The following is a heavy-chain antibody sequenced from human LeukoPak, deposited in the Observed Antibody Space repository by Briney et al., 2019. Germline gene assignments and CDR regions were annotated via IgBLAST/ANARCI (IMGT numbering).Heavy chain of an antibody. Sequence: PGGSLRLSCAASGFTVSSNYMSWVRQAPGKGLEWVSVIYSGGSTYYADSVKGRFTISRDNSKNTLYLQMNSLRAEDTAVYYCAKVSSGWLSPFDYWGQGTLVTVSS. CDR3: AKVSSGWLSPFDY. CDR2: IYSGGST. V-gene: IGHV3-66*01. J-gene: IGHJ4*02. D-gene: IGHD6-19*01. CDR1: GFTVSSNY.